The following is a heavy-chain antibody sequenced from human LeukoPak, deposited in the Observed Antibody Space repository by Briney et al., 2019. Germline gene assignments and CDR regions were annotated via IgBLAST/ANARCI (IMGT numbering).Heavy chain of an antibody. Sequence: GGSLRLSCAASGFTFSSYAITWVRQAPGKGLEWVSSIRSTGDSTFYADSVKGRFTISSDNSKNTVYLLMNSLRTEDTAVYYCGRSRRINASLYYYMDVWGKGTTVTVSS. CDR2: IRSTGDST. CDR1: GFTFSSYA. D-gene: IGHD2-15*01. CDR3: GRSRRINASLYYYMDV. V-gene: IGHV3-23*01. J-gene: IGHJ6*03.